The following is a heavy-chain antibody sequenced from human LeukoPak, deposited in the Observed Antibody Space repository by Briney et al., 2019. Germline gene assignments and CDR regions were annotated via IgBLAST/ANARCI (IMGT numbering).Heavy chain of an antibody. V-gene: IGHV3-74*01. CDR3: ARDGYDFWSGYYYYYMDV. Sequence: SGGSLRLSCAASGFTFSSYWMHWVRQAPGKGLVWVSRINTDGSSTSYADSVKGRFTISRDNAKNTLYLQMNSLRAEDTAVYYCARDGYDFWSGYYYYYMDVWGKGTTVTVSS. CDR2: INTDGSST. D-gene: IGHD3-3*01. J-gene: IGHJ6*03. CDR1: GFTFSSYW.